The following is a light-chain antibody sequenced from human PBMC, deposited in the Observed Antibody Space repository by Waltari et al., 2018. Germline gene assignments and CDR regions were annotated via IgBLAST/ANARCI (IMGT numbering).Light chain of an antibody. V-gene: IGKV3-20*01. Sequence: ILLTQSPGTLSLSPGDRAPLACWANQTVRSNYLAWYQQKPGQAPRLLFYGACTRATGIPDRFSGSGSGTDFTLTIDRLEPEDFAVYYCQQSGTSHSFGQGTKLEI. CDR3: QQSGTSHS. CDR2: GAC. CDR1: QTVRSNY. J-gene: IGKJ2*03.